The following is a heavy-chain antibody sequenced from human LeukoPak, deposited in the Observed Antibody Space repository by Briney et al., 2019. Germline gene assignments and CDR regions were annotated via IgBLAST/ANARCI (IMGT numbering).Heavy chain of an antibody. D-gene: IGHD5-12*01. J-gene: IGHJ6*03. CDR3: ARVNSGYDQYYYYYMDV. V-gene: IGHV4-4*07. Sequence: SETLSLTCTVSGGSISSYYWSWIRQPAGKGLEWIGRIYTSGSTNYNPSLKSRVTMSVDTSKNQFSLKLSSVTAADTAVYYCARVNSGYDQYYYYYMDVWGKGTTVTISS. CDR1: GGSISSYY. CDR2: IYTSGST.